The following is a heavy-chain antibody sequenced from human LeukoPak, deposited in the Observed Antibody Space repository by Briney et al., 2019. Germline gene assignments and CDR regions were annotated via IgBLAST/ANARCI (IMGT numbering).Heavy chain of an antibody. J-gene: IGHJ2*01. CDR2: ISGSGGST. D-gene: IGHD2-2*01. V-gene: IGHV3-23*01. CDR3: AKGKRIVVVPAAIWYFDL. CDR1: GFTFSSYA. Sequence: GGSLRLSCAASGFTFSSYAMSWVRQAPGKGLEWVSAISGSGGSTYYADSVKGRFTISRDNSKNTLYLQMNSLRAEDTAVYYCAKGKRIVVVPAAIWYFDLWGRGTLVTVSS.